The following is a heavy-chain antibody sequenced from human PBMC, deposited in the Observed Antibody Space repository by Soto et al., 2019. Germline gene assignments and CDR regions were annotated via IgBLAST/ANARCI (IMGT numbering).Heavy chain of an antibody. D-gene: IGHD3-3*01. CDR3: ARDRRITIFGVDPYYGMDV. Sequence: SETLSLTCTVSGGSISSGDYYWSWIRQPPGKGLEWIGYIYYSGSTYYNPSLKSRVTISVDTSKNQFSLKLSSVTAADTAVYYCARDRRITIFGVDPYYGMDVLGQGTTFTVSS. V-gene: IGHV4-30-4*01. CDR2: IYYSGST. J-gene: IGHJ6*02. CDR1: GGSISSGDYY.